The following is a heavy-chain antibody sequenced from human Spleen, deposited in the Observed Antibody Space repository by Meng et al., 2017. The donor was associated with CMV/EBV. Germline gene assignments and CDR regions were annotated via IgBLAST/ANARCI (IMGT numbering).Heavy chain of an antibody. J-gene: IGHJ5*02. CDR1: GFTFSDYY. V-gene: IGHV3-11*01. CDR2: ISSSGSIT. CDR3: ASAFRSRGVTASFDP. D-gene: IGHD4-23*01. Sequence: GESLKISCAASGFTFSDYYMSWIRQAPGKGLEWVSYISSSGSITFYADSVKGRFTISRDNAKNSLYLQMNSLRAEDTAFYYCASAFRSRGVTASFDPWGQGTLVTVSS.